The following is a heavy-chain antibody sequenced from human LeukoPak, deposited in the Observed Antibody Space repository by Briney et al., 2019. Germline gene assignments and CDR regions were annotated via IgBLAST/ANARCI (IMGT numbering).Heavy chain of an antibody. Sequence: SETLSLTCAVYGGSFSGYYWSWIRQPPGKGLEWIGEINHSGSTNYNPSLKSRVTISVDTSKNQFSLKLSSVTAADTAVYYCHYSSRLRYYYGMDVWGKGTMVTVPS. CDR3: HYSSRLRYYYGMDV. V-gene: IGHV4-34*01. CDR1: GGSFSGYY. CDR2: INHSGST. D-gene: IGHD6-13*01. J-gene: IGHJ6*04.